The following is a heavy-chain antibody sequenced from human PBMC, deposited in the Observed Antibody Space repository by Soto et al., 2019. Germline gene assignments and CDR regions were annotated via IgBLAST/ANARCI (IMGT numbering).Heavy chain of an antibody. V-gene: IGHV3-43*01. J-gene: IGHJ4*02. CDR1: GFNFDDYS. CDR2: NNWDGSNT. D-gene: IGHD1-1*01. Sequence: GGSLRLSCAASGFNFDDYSMHWVRQAPGKGLEWVSLNNWDGSNTYYADSVKGRFTISRDNSRNPVYLELNSLRTEDTALYLCCKVSTQHGWNDGLDSWGKGTLVTVSS. CDR3: CKVSTQHGWNDGLDS.